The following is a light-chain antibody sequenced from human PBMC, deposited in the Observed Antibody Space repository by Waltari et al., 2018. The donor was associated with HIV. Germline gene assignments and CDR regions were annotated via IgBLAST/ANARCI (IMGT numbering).Light chain of an antibody. V-gene: IGKV1-39*01. CDR3: QQTYNKPLT. Sequence: DTQMTQFPSSLSASVGDSVTITCRASQSISRYLNLYQVKPGKAPKLLIYAPSTLQSGVPLRFSCSGSGTDFTRTISSLQPDDFASYYCQQTYNKPLTFGGGTTVES. CDR1: QSISRY. J-gene: IGKJ4*01. CDR2: APS.